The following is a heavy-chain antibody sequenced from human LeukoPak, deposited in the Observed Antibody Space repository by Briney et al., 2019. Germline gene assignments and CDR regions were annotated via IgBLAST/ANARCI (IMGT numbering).Heavy chain of an antibody. D-gene: IGHD3-22*01. V-gene: IGHV4-34*01. CDR2: ISHSGST. CDR1: GGSFSGYY. Sequence: SETLSLTCAVYGGSFSGYYWSWIRQPPGKGLEWIGEISHSGSTNYNPYLKSRVTISVDTSKNQFSLKLSSVTAADTAVYYCARRVSGNYYDSSGYHFDYWGQGTLVTVSS. J-gene: IGHJ4*02. CDR3: ARRVSGNYYDSSGYHFDY.